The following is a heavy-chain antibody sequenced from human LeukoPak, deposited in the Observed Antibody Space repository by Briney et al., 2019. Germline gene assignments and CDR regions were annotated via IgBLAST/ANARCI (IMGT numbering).Heavy chain of an antibody. CDR3: AAVGWEYSSSPLPMDV. CDR2: VVVGSGNT. J-gene: IGHJ6*02. D-gene: IGHD6-6*01. CDR1: GFTFPSSG. V-gene: IGHV1-58*01. Sequence: VKVSCKASGFTFPSSGVQWVRQARGQRLEWIGWVVVGSGNTNYAQKFQERVTITRDVSTSTAYMELSSLRSEDTAVYYCAAVGWEYSSSPLPMDVWGQGTTVTVSS.